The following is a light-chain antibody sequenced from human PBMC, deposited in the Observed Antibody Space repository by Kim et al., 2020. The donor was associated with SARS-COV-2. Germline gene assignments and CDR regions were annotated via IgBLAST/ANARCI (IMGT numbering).Light chain of an antibody. CDR3: QQFSYYALS. CDR2: DAS. J-gene: IGKJ4*01. CDR1: QDLGNN. Sequence: SAFVGDRVTIPCRASQDLGNNLAWYQQEPGKPPRLLIYDASSLQSGVPSRFRGSGSGTDFTLTISSLQPEDFATYYCQQFSYYALSFGGGTRVEI. V-gene: IGKV1D-13*01.